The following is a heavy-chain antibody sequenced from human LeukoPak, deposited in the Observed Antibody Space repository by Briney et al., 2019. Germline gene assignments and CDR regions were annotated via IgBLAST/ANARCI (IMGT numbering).Heavy chain of an antibody. J-gene: IGHJ6*03. V-gene: IGHV4-39*01. CDR3: ARLYYYYYYYMDV. Sequence: SETLSLTCTVSGGSISSRSYHWGWIRQPPGKGLEWIGSIYYSGSTYYNPSLKSRVTISVDTSKNQFSLKLSSVTAADTAVYYCARLYYYYYYYMDVWGKGTTVTVSS. CDR1: GGSISSRSYH. CDR2: IYYSGST.